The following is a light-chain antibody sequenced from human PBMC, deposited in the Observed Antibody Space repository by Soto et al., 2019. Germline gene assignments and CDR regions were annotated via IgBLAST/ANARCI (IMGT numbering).Light chain of an antibody. V-gene: IGKV3-11*01. J-gene: IGKJ4*01. CDR3: QQRSNWPPLT. Sequence: EIVLTQSPATLSLSPGERATLSCRASQSVSSYLAWYQQKPGQAPKLLIYYASNRATGIPARFSGSGAGTDFTLTISSLEPEDVAVYYCQQRSNWPPLTFGGGTKVEIK. CDR1: QSVSSY. CDR2: YAS.